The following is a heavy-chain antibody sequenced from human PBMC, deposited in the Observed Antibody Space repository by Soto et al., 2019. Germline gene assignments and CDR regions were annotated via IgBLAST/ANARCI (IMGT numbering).Heavy chain of an antibody. V-gene: IGHV5-51*01. CDR2: IYPGDSDT. Sequence: GESLKISCKGSGYSFTSYWIGWVRQMPGKGLEWMGIIYPGDSDTRYSPSFQGQVTISADKSISTAYLQWSSLKASDTAMYYCARHGSGYSGYDEGDYYYYYYMDVWGKGTTVTVSS. D-gene: IGHD5-12*01. CDR3: ARHGSGYSGYDEGDYYYYYYMDV. CDR1: GYSFTSYW. J-gene: IGHJ6*03.